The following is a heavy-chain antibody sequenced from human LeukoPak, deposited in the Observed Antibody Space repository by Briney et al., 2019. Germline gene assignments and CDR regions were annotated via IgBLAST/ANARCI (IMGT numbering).Heavy chain of an antibody. CDR2: IKQDGSDK. J-gene: IGHJ4*02. D-gene: IGHD6-19*01. CDR3: ARYNSAWKTDDY. Sequence: PGGSLRLSCAASGFTFSSYAMHWVRQAPGKGLEWVADIKQDGSDKYYAGSVKGRFTISRDNAKNSLYLQMNSLRAEDTAVYFCARYNSAWKTDDYWGQGTLVTVSS. CDR1: GFTFSSYA. V-gene: IGHV3-7*03.